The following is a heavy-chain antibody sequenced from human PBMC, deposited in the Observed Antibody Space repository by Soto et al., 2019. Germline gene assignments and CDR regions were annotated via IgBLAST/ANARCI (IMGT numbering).Heavy chain of an antibody. V-gene: IGHV3-30*04. CDR3: ARDTGTDYGDNSIPSDY. Sequence: QVQLVESGGGVVQPGTSLRLSCAPSVFTFGSYAMHWVRQAPGKGLEWVAVISYDGRNKLYADSVKGRFTISRDNSKNTLYLQMNSLRPEDTAVYYCARDTGTDYGDNSIPSDYWGQGTLVTVSS. D-gene: IGHD4-17*01. CDR1: VFTFGSYA. CDR2: ISYDGRNK. J-gene: IGHJ4*02.